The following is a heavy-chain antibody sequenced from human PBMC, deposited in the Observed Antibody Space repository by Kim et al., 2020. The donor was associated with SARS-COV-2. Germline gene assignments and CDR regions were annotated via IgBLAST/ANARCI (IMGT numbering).Heavy chain of an antibody. V-gene: IGHV4-39*01. D-gene: IGHD3-22*01. Sequence: SETLSLTCTVSGGSISSSSYYWGWIRQPPGKGLEWIGSIYYSGSTYYNPSLKSRVTISVDTSKNQFSLKLSSVTAADTAVYYCARHWRISSGDSGGVDYWGQGTLVTVSS. CDR3: ARHWRISSGDSGGVDY. CDR1: GGSISSSSYY. J-gene: IGHJ4*02. CDR2: IYYSGST.